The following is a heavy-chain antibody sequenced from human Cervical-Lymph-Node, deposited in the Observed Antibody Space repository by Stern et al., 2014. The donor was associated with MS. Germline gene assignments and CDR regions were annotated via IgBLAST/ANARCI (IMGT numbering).Heavy chain of an antibody. V-gene: IGHV3-11*01. CDR1: GFSFSDHY. CDR3: ASPGPQNAFDI. CDR2: ISSTGSSR. Sequence: QLVQSGGGLVKPGGSLRLSCAASGFSFSDHYMSWIRQAPGKGLEWISYISSTGSSRYYVDSVKGRFTVSRDNSNNSLSLQMNSLRTEDTAMYYCASPGPQNAFDIWGQGTMVTVSS. J-gene: IGHJ3*02.